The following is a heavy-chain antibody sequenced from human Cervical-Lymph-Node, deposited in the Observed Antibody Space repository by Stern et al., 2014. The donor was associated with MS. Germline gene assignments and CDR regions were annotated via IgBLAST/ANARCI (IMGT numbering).Heavy chain of an antibody. CDR2: VYHTGST. V-gene: IGHV4-59*01. CDR3: ARGGRMASMFY. Sequence: QVQLQESGPGLVRPSETLSLTCSVSGDSMPDYYWSWIRQPPGKGLEWIGYVYHTGSTSYNPSLKSRVTISIDTSKSQFALKVNSVTAADTAVYYCARGGRMASMFYWGQGTLVTVSS. CDR1: GDSMPDYY. J-gene: IGHJ4*02. D-gene: IGHD5-24*01.